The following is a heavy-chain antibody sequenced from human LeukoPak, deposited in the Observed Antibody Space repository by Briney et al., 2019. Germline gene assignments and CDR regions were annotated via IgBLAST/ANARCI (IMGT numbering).Heavy chain of an antibody. J-gene: IGHJ4*02. V-gene: IGHV3-48*03. D-gene: IGHD3-3*01. CDR1: GFTFSSYG. CDR2: ISSSGSTI. CDR3: ARRDFWSGWYYDY. Sequence: PGGSLRLSCAASGFTFSSYGMNWVRQAPGKGLEWVSYISSSGSTIYYADSVKGRFTISRDNAKNSLYLQMNSLRAEDTAVYYCARRDFWSGWYYDYWGQGTLVTVSS.